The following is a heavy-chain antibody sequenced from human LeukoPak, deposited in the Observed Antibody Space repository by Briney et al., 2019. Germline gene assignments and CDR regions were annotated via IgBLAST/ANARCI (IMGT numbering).Heavy chain of an antibody. V-gene: IGHV3-33*01. D-gene: IGHD3-10*02. CDR3: VRGADMNYNVENSFYFDS. CDR2: IWYDGSQR. Sequence: GTSLRLSCAVSGFTMKNFGMHWVRHAPGKGLEWVAVIWYDGSQRHYIDSVKGRFAISRENSMNTLSLEMNGMRVEDTAVYYCVRGADMNYNVENSFYFDSWGQGALVIVSS. CDR1: GFTMKNFG. J-gene: IGHJ4*02.